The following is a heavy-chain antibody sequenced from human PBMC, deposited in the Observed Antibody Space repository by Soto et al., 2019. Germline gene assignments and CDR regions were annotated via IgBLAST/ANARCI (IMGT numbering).Heavy chain of an antibody. J-gene: IGHJ5*02. CDR1: GGSFSGYY. V-gene: IGHV4-34*01. Sequence: SETLSLTCAVYGGSFSGYYWSWIRQPPGKGLEWIGEINHSGSTNYNPSLKSRVTISVDTSKNQFSLKLSSVTAADTAVYYCARGVGWQHLAMYNWFDPWGQGTLVTV. D-gene: IGHD6-13*01. CDR3: ARGVGWQHLAMYNWFDP. CDR2: INHSGST.